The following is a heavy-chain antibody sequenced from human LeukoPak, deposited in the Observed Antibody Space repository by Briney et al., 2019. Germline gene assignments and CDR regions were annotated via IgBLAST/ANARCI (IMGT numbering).Heavy chain of an antibody. J-gene: IGHJ4*03. Sequence: TGGSVRLSCAASGFTVGSNYMSWVCQAPGKGLEWVSVIYSGGSTYYADSVKGRFTISRDNSKNTLYLQMNSLRAEDTAVYYCARALVRGGKVDYWGQGGRITVSS. CDR1: GFTVGSNY. CDR2: IYSGGST. V-gene: IGHV3-66*01. D-gene: IGHD3-10*01. CDR3: ARALVRGGKVDY.